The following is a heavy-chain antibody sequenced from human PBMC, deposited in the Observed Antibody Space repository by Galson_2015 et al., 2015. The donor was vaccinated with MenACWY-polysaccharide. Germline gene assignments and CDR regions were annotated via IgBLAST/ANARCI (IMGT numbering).Heavy chain of an antibody. Sequence: CAISGDSVSGNSAAWNWIRQSPSRGLEWLGRTYYRSKWYKYYALSVKSRMTINVDTAKNQFSLQLNSVTPEDTAMYYCASQGIAVAGVIDSWGQAPLVPVSS. CDR1: GDSVSGNSAA. J-gene: IGHJ4*02. D-gene: IGHD6-19*01. V-gene: IGHV6-1*01. CDR2: TYYRSKWYK. CDR3: ASQGIAVAGVIDS.